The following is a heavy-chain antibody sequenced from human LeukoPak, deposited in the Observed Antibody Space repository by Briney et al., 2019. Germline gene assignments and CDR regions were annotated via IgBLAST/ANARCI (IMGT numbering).Heavy chain of an antibody. V-gene: IGHV4-59*01. Sequence: KTSETLSLTCTVSGGSISSYYWSWIRQPPGKGLEWIGYIYYSGSTNYNPSLKSRVTISVDTSKNQFSLKLSSVTAADTAVYYCARVTYGDYPVRAFDIWGQGTMVTVSS. CDR2: IYYSGST. CDR1: GGSISSYY. J-gene: IGHJ3*02. CDR3: ARVTYGDYPVRAFDI. D-gene: IGHD4-17*01.